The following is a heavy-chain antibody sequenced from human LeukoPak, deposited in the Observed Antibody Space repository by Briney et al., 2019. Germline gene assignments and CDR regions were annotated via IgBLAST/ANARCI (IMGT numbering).Heavy chain of an antibody. Sequence: SVKVSCKTSGGTFNNSAISWVRQAPGQGLEWMGGIIPIFGTANYAQKLQGRVTMTTDTSTSTAYMELRSLRSDDTAVYYCASLDYYGTEGYWGQGTLVTVSS. V-gene: IGHV1-69*05. CDR1: GGTFNNSA. CDR3: ASLDYYGTEGY. J-gene: IGHJ4*02. CDR2: IIPIFGTA. D-gene: IGHD3-10*01.